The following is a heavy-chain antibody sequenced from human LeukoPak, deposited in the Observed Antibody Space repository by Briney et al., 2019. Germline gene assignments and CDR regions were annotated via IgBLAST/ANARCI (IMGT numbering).Heavy chain of an antibody. CDR1: GFTFSNYW. D-gene: IGHD6-19*01. CDR3: ANYSSGFGY. Sequence: GGSLRLSCAASGFTFSNYWMHWVRQAPGKGLVGVSRINRGGCSTSYADSVKGRFTISRDNAENTLYLQMNSLRGEDTAVYYCANYSSGFGYWGQGTLVTVSS. V-gene: IGHV3-74*01. CDR2: INRGGCST. J-gene: IGHJ4*02.